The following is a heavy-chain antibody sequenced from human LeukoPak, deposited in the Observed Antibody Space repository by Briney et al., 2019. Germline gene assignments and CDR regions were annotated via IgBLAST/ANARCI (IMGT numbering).Heavy chain of an antibody. Sequence: SETLSLTCTVSGSSISSGSYYWGWIRQPPGKGLEWIGSIYYSGTTFYNPTLKSRVTISVDTSKNQFSLKLSSVTAADTAVYYCARGKRGYSSSWYDYWGQGTLVTVSS. J-gene: IGHJ4*02. CDR1: GSSISSGSYY. D-gene: IGHD6-13*01. CDR3: ARGKRGYSSSWYDY. CDR2: IYYSGTT. V-gene: IGHV4-39*07.